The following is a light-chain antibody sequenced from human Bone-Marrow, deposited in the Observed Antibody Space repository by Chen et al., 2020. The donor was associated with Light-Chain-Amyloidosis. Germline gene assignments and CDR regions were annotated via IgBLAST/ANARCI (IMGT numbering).Light chain of an antibody. CDR2: DVR. CDR3: SLYTSTTIL. J-gene: IGLJ3*02. Sequence: QSALTQPASVSGYPGQSITISCTGTSSDVGAYNYVSWYQHHPGKAPKLMIFDVRNRPSGVSDRFSGSKSGNTASLTISGIQAEDEADYYCSLYTSTTILFGGGTKLAVL. CDR1: SSDVGAYNY. V-gene: IGLV2-14*03.